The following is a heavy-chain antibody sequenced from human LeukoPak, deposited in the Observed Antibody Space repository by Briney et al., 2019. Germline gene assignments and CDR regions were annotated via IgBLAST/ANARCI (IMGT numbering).Heavy chain of an antibody. CDR3: ARGSHYERTDY. Sequence: ASVKVSCKASGYTFTTYAMNWVRQAPGQGLEWMGWISGHNGNTNYAQKLQGRVTMSTDTSTSTAYMELRSLRSDDTAVYYCARGSHYERTDYWGQGTLVTVSS. CDR2: ISGHNGNT. D-gene: IGHD1-26*01. CDR1: GYTFTTYA. J-gene: IGHJ4*02. V-gene: IGHV1-18*01.